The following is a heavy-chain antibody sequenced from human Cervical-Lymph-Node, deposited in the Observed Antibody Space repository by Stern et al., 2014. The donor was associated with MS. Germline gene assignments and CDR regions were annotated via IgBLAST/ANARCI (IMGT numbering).Heavy chain of an antibody. J-gene: IGHJ3*02. CDR2: ISNSSTYI. Sequence: EMQLVESGGGLVKPGGSLRLSCAASGFTFSSCSMIWVRQAPGKGLEWVSSISNSSTYIYYADSVKGRFTISRDNAKNSMYLQMNSLRAEDTAVYYCARDCKLRYAXXXDIWGQGTMVIVSS. V-gene: IGHV3-21*01. CDR1: GFTFSSCS. D-gene: IGHD3-9*01. CDR3: ARDCKLRYAXXXDI.